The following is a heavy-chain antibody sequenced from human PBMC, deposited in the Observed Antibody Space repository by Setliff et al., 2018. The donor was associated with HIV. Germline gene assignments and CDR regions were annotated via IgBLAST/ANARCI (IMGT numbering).Heavy chain of an antibody. D-gene: IGHD1-1*01. V-gene: IGHV4-31*03. CDR2: IYYSGST. Sequence: SETLSLTCSVSGASISSGGYYWSWIRQHPGKGLEWIGCIYYSGSTYYNPSLKSRLTMSIDTSKSHFSLNLNSVTAADTAVYYCARGTTSITFDYWSQGTLVTVSS. CDR1: GASISSGGYY. CDR3: ARGTTSITFDY. J-gene: IGHJ4*02.